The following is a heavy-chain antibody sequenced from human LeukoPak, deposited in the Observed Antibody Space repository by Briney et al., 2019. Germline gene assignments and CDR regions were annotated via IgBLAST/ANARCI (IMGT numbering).Heavy chain of an antibody. CDR2: IYSDGSTT. V-gene: IGHV3-74*01. Sequence: GGSLRLSCAASGFTFSSYWMHWVRQAPGKGLEWVSLIYSDGSTTRYVDSVKGRLTISRDNAKNTLYLQMNSLRAEDTAVYYCARVADGSGSPFDYWGQGTLVTVSS. J-gene: IGHJ4*02. D-gene: IGHD3-10*01. CDR1: GFTFSSYW. CDR3: ARVADGSGSPFDY.